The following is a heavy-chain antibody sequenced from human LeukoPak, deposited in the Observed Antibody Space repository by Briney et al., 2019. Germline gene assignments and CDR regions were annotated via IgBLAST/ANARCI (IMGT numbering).Heavy chain of an antibody. J-gene: IGHJ4*02. CDR2: IRYDGSNK. Sequence: AGGSLRLSCAASGFTFSTYGMHWVRQAPGKGLEWVAFIRYDGSNKYYGDSVKGRFTISRDNSKNTLYVQMNSLRAEDTAVYHCAKDRAAAAIPEYWGQGTLVTVSS. CDR3: AKDRAAAAIPEY. V-gene: IGHV3-30*02. D-gene: IGHD6-13*01. CDR1: GFTFSTYG.